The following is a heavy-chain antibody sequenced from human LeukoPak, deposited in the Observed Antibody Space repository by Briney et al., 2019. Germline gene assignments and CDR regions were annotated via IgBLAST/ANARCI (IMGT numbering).Heavy chain of an antibody. Sequence: ASVKVSCKASGYTFTGYYMHWVRQAPGQGLEWMGWINPNSGGTNYAQKFQGRVTMTRDTSISTAYMELRRLRSDDTAVYYCARSLYSSSSGPEYWGQGTLVTVSS. CDR3: ARSLYSSSSGPEY. D-gene: IGHD6-6*01. V-gene: IGHV1-2*02. J-gene: IGHJ4*02. CDR2: INPNSGGT. CDR1: GYTFTGYY.